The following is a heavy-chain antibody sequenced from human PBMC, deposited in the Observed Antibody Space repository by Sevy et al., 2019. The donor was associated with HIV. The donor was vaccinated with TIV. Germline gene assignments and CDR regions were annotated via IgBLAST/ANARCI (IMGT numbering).Heavy chain of an antibody. V-gene: IGHV3-7*01. CDR2: IKQDGSEK. CDR1: EFTFSSYW. D-gene: IGHD1-26*01. CDR3: ARSGGSYDYGMDV. Sequence: GGSLRLSCAASEFTFSSYWMSWVRQAPGKGLEWVANIKQDGSEKYYVDSVKGRFTISRDNAKNSLYLQMNSLRAEVTAVYYCARSGGSYDYGMDVWGQGITVTVSS. J-gene: IGHJ6*02.